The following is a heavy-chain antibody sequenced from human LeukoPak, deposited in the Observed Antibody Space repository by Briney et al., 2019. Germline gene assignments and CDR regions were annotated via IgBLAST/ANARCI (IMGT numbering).Heavy chain of an antibody. CDR1: GGSISRSSYY. J-gene: IGHJ6*03. Sequence: ETLSLTCTVSGGSISRSSYYWGWIRQPPGKGLEWVANIKQDGSEKYYVDSVKGRFTISRDNAKNSLYLQMNSLRAEDTAVYYCARDGDHWGSHYYYYMDVWGKGTTVTVSS. CDR3: ARDGDHWGSHYYYYMDV. D-gene: IGHD7-27*01. V-gene: IGHV3-7*01. CDR2: IKQDGSEK.